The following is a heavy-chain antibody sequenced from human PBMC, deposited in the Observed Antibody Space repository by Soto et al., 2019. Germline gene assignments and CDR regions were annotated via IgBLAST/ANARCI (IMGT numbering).Heavy chain of an antibody. J-gene: IGHJ3*02. CDR3: AHRRMGYCSGGSCYSNDAFDI. D-gene: IGHD2-15*01. V-gene: IGHV2-5*02. Sequence: SGPTLVKPTQTLTLTCTFSGFSLSTSGVGVGWIRQPPGKALEWLALIYWDDDKRYSPSLKSRLTITKDTSKNQVVLTMTNMDPVDTATYYCAHRRMGYCSGGSCYSNDAFDIWGQGTMVTVSS. CDR1: GFSLSTSGVG. CDR2: IYWDDDK.